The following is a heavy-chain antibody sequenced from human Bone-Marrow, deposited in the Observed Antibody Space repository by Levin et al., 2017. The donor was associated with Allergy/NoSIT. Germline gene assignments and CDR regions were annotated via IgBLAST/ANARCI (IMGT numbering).Heavy chain of an antibody. J-gene: IGHJ4*02. CDR1: GGTFSSYA. Sequence: KISCKASGGTFSSYAISWVRQAPGQGLEWMGGIIPIFGTANYAQKFQGRVTITADESTSTAYMELSSLRSEDTAVYYCARGGIFYSGSYYYFDYWGQGTLVTVSS. D-gene: IGHD1-26*01. V-gene: IGHV1-69*01. CDR2: IIPIFGTA. CDR3: ARGGIFYSGSYYYFDY.